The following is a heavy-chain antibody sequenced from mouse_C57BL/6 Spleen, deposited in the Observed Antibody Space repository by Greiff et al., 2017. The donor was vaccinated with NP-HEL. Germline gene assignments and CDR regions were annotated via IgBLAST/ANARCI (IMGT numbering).Heavy chain of an antibody. Sequence: QVQLKESGPGLVQPSQSLSITCTVSGFSLTSYGVHWVRQPPGKGLEWLGVIWSGGSTDYNAAFISRLSISKDNSKSQVFFKMNSLQADDTAIYYCAKTTTVVATDYAMDYWGQGTSVTVSS. CDR3: AKTTTVVATDYAMDY. CDR1: GFSLTSYG. CDR2: IWSGGST. D-gene: IGHD1-1*01. V-gene: IGHV2-4*01. J-gene: IGHJ4*01.